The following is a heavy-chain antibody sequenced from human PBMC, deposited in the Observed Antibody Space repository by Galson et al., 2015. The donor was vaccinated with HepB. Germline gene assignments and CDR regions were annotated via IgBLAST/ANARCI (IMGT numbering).Heavy chain of an antibody. CDR2: ISGSSDYI. V-gene: IGHV3-21*01. Sequence: SLRLSCAASGFTFSSYSMNWVRQAPGKGLEWVSSISGSSDYIYYADSLQGRITISRDSAKNSLFLQMHSLRVEDTAVHYCARHYGSGRYYYYYMDVWGKGTTVTVSS. D-gene: IGHD3-10*01. CDR1: GFTFSSYS. CDR3: ARHYGSGRYYYYYMDV. J-gene: IGHJ6*03.